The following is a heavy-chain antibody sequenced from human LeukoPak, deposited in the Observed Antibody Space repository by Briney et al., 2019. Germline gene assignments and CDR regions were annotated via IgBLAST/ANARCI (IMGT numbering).Heavy chain of an antibody. CDR1: GYTFTSYA. J-gene: IGHJ4*02. CDR2: INTNTGNP. CDR3: ARVTPAAGGSGDFDY. Sequence: EASVKVSCKASGYTFTSYAMNWVRQAPGQGLEWMGWINTNTGNPTYAQGFTGRFVFSLETSVSTAYLQISSLKAEDTAVYYCARVTPAAGGSGDFDYWGQGTLVTVSS. D-gene: IGHD6-13*01. V-gene: IGHV7-4-1*02.